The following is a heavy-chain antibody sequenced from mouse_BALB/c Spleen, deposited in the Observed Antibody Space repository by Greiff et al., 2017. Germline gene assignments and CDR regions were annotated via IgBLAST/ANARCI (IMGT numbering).Heavy chain of an antibody. CDR2: IDPANGDT. CDR1: GFHIKDPY. J-gene: IGHJ3*01. CDR3: TRGFAY. V-gene: IGHV14-3*02. Sequence: VPLQQSGAELVKPGASVKLSCSASGFHIKDPYMHGVTQRPEQGLEWIGRIDPANGDTQYDPKFQGKATITADTSSNTAYLQHSRLTSEDSAYYYGTRGFAYWGQGTLVTVSA.